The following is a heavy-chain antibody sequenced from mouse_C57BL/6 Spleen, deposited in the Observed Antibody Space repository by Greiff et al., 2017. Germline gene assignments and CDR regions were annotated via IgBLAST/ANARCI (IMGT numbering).Heavy chain of an antibody. CDR3: TTDGTQTD. CDR1: GFNIKDDY. J-gene: IGHJ3*01. Sequence: EVQLQQSGAELVRPGASVKLSCTASGFNIKDDYMHWVTQRPEQCLEWIGWIDPENGSTAYASKFQGTASRTADTASNTAYRRLSRLTSEDTAVYYWTTDGTQTDWGQGTLVTVSA. CDR2: IDPENGST. D-gene: IGHD1-1*01. V-gene: IGHV14-4*01.